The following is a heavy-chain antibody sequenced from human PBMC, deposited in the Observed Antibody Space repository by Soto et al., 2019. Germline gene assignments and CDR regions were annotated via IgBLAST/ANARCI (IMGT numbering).Heavy chain of an antibody. CDR3: ARFPKYYDILTVIYYYYVMDV. V-gene: IGHV3-33*01. CDR1: GFTFSSYG. CDR2: IWYDGSNK. J-gene: IGHJ6*02. Sequence: GGSMRLSCAASGFTFSSYGMHWVRQAPGKGLEWVAVIWYDGSNKYYADSVKGRFTISRDNSKNTLYLQMTSLRAEDTAVYYCARFPKYYDILTVIYYYYVMDVWGQGTTVTVSS. D-gene: IGHD3-9*01.